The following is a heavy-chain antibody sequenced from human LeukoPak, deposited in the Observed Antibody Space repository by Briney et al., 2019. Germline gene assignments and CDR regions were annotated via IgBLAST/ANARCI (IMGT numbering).Heavy chain of an antibody. CDR2: IYYSGST. D-gene: IGHD6-25*01. J-gene: IGHJ4*02. Sequence: SETLSLTCTASGGSISSHYWSWIRQPPGKGLEWIGYIYYSGSTNYNPSLKSRVTISIDTSKNQFSLKLSSVTAADTAVYYCARGQRIAAGYYYFDYWGRGTLVTVSS. CDR1: GGSISSHY. V-gene: IGHV4-59*11. CDR3: ARGQRIAAGYYYFDY.